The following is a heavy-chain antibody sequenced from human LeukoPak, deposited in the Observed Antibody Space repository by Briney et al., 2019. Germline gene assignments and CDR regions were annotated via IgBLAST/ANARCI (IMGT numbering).Heavy chain of an antibody. V-gene: IGHV3-7*01. CDR3: GKYEMDV. J-gene: IGHJ6*02. Sequence: GGSLRLSCAASGFTFSSSWMIWVRQAPGKGLEWVANIKEDGDETYYVDSVKGRFTISRDNAKNSLYLQMNSLRVEDTAVYFCGKYEMDVWGPGTTVTVPS. D-gene: IGHD3-3*01. CDR1: GFTFSSSW. CDR2: IKEDGDET.